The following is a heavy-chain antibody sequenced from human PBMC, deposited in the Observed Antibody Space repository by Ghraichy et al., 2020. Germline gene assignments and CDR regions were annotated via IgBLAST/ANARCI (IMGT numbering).Heavy chain of an antibody. CDR1: GFTFSTYA. Sequence: GGSLRLSCAASGFTFSTYAMSWVRQAPGKELEWVSTIYDSGDTTYYADSVKGRFTVSRDNSKSSVYLQMNSLGAEDTAIYYCAKKGHSGNYLVWFDSWGQGTLVTVSS. J-gene: IGHJ5*01. CDR2: IYDSGDTT. V-gene: IGHV3-23*01. CDR3: AKKGHSGNYLVWFDS. D-gene: IGHD1-26*01.